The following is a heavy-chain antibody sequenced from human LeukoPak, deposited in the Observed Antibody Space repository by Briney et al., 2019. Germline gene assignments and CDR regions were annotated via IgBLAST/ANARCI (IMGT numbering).Heavy chain of an antibody. CDR3: ARWRYDGSAHIDY. J-gene: IGHJ4*02. CDR1: GYTFTDYY. V-gene: IGHV1-2*02. Sequence: ASVKVSCKTSGYTFTDYYMHWVRQAPGQGLEWMGWINPNNGGRNYAQKFQGRVTMTRDTSISTGYMELSRLSSDDTAVYYCARWRYDGSAHIDYWGQGTLVTVSS. D-gene: IGHD3-22*01. CDR2: INPNNGGR.